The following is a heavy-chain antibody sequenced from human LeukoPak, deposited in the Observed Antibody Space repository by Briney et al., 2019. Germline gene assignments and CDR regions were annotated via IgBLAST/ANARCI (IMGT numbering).Heavy chain of an antibody. CDR1: GXTFDDYG. V-gene: IGHV3-20*04. CDR3: ARNSGANVYTYSFQY. D-gene: IGHD1-26*01. J-gene: IGHJ4*02. CDR2: INWNGGTT. Sequence: PGGSLRLSCVASGXTFDDYGMSWVRQAPGKGREWVSGINWNGGTTTYADSVKGRFTISRDNAKNSLYLQMNSLRVEDTAFYYCARNSGANVYTYSFQYWGRGTLVTVSS.